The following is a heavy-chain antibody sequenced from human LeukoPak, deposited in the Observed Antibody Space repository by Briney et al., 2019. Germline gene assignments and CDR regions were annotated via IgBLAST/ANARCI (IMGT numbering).Heavy chain of an antibody. Sequence: GASVKVSCKASGYTFTNYGVNWVRQAPGQGLEWMGWISTYNGDTNYAQKLQGRVTMTTDASTSTAYMELRSLTSDDTAFYYCARGLPPTGEPDYWGQGTLVTVSS. CDR2: ISTYNGDT. CDR1: GYTFTNYG. V-gene: IGHV1-18*01. J-gene: IGHJ4*02. CDR3: ARGLPPTGEPDY. D-gene: IGHD4-17*01.